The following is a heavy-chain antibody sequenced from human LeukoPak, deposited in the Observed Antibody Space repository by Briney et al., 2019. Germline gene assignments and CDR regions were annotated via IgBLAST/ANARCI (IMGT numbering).Heavy chain of an antibody. CDR1: GYTFTAYY. CDR2: INPNSGDT. J-gene: IGHJ6*03. V-gene: IGHV1-2*02. D-gene: IGHD6-6*01. CDR3: ARDPSIAAPKGYYYYYMDV. Sequence: ASAKVSCKASGYTFTAYYIHWVRQAPGQGLEGMGWINPNSGDTTYAQNFQGRVTMTRDTSINTAYMELSRLRSDDTAVYYCARDPSIAAPKGYYYYYMDVWGKGTTVTVSS.